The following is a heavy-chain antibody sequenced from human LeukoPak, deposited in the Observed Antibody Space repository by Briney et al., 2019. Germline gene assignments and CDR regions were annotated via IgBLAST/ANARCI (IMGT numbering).Heavy chain of an antibody. Sequence: PGGSLRLSCAASGFTFSSYAMSWVRQAPGKGLEWVSVISGSGGSTYYADSVQGRFTISRDNSKNTLYLQMNSLRAEDTAVYYCAKRGYDSSGYYGYFGYWAQGTLVNVSS. CDR3: AKRGYDSSGYYGYFGY. D-gene: IGHD3-22*01. CDR2: ISGSGGST. CDR1: GFTFSSYA. J-gene: IGHJ4*02. V-gene: IGHV3-23*01.